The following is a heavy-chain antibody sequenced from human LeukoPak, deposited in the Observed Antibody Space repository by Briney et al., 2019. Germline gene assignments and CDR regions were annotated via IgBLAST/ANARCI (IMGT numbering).Heavy chain of an antibody. V-gene: IGHV4-59*08. CDR1: GGSISSYY. Sequence: PSETLSLTCTVSGGSISSYYWSWIRQPPGKGLEWIGDIYYSGSTNYNPSLKSRVTISVDTSKNQFSLRLSSVTAADTAVYYSARLASGSYGPLTPFDYWGQGILVTVSS. CDR3: ARLASGSYGPLTPFDY. J-gene: IGHJ4*02. D-gene: IGHD1-26*01. CDR2: IYYSGST.